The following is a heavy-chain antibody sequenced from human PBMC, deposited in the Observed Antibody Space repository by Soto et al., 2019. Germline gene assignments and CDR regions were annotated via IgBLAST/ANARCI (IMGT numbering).Heavy chain of an antibody. Sequence: TGGSLRLSCAASGFTFSSYSLNWVRQAPGKGLEWVSYISSSSSTIYYADSVKGRFTISRDNAKNSLYLQMNSLRAEDTAVYYCARDFYPITIFGVVTPILPRGYFDYWGQGSLVTVSS. J-gene: IGHJ4*02. CDR2: ISSSSSTI. CDR1: GFTFSSYS. CDR3: ARDFYPITIFGVVTPILPRGYFDY. D-gene: IGHD3-3*01. V-gene: IGHV3-48*01.